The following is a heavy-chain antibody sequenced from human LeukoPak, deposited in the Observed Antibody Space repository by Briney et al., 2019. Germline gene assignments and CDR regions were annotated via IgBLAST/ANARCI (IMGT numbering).Heavy chain of an antibody. CDR3: ARDLSYFDC. D-gene: IGHD2/OR15-2a*01. J-gene: IGHJ4*02. V-gene: IGHV3-53*01. Sequence: PGGSLRLSCAVSGFSVSSTYMTWVRQAPGKGLEWVSITYSDGNTYYAESVRGRFTVSRGYSKNTLYLQMKSLRVEDTAFYYCARDLSYFDCWGQGTLVTVSS. CDR1: GFSVSSTY. CDR2: TYSDGNT.